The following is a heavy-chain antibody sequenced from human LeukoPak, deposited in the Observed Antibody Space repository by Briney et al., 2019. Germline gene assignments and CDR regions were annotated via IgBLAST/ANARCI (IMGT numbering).Heavy chain of an antibody. V-gene: IGHV3-30-3*01. CDR2: ISYDGSNK. Sequence: GGSLRLSCAASGFTFSSYAMHWVRQAPGKGLEWVAVISYDGSNKYYADSVKGRFTISRDNSKNTLYLQMNGLRAEDTAVYYCARDAPVRYYYESSGYYDYWGQGTLVTVSS. CDR1: GFTFSSYA. D-gene: IGHD3-22*01. CDR3: ARDAPVRYYYESSGYYDY. J-gene: IGHJ4*02.